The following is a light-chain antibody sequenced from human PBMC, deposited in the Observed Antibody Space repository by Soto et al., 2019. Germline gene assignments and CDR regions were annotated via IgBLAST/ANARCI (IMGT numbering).Light chain of an antibody. CDR3: QSYASSLSARV. CDR1: SSNIGAGYD. V-gene: IGLV1-40*01. J-gene: IGLJ2*01. CDR2: GNS. Sequence: QPVLTQPPSVSGAPGQRVTISCTGSSSNIGAGYDVHWYQQLPGTAPKLLIYGNSNRPSGVPDRFSGSKSGTSASLAITGLQPEDVSDYYCQSYASSLSARVFGGGTKLPLL.